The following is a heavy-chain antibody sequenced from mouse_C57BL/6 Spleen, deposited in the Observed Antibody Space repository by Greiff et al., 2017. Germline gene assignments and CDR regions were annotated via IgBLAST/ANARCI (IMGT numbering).Heavy chain of an antibody. CDR2: ISSGGSYT. D-gene: IGHD4-1*01. Sequence: EVMLVESGGDLVKPGGSLKLSCAASGFTFSSYGMSWVRQTPDKRLEWVATISSGGSYTYYPDSVKGRFTISRDNAKNTLYLQMSSLKSEDTAMYYCARNWDENYAMDYWGQGTSVTVSS. CDR3: ARNWDENYAMDY. V-gene: IGHV5-6*01. CDR1: GFTFSSYG. J-gene: IGHJ4*01.